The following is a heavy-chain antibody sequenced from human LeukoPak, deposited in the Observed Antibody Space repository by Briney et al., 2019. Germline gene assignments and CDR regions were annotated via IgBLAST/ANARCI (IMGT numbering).Heavy chain of an antibody. V-gene: IGHV1-2*02. Sequence: ASVKVSCKASGYTFNGYYKHWVRQAPGQGLEWMGWINPNSGGTNYAQKFQGRVTMTRDTSTSTAYMELRSLRSDDTAVYYCARDSIRVRGATDYWGQGTLVTVSS. CDR2: INPNSGGT. D-gene: IGHD3-10*01. CDR3: ARDSIRVRGATDY. J-gene: IGHJ4*02. CDR1: GYTFNGYY.